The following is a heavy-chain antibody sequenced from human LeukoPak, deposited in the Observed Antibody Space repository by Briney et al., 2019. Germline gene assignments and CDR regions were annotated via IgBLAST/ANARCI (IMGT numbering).Heavy chain of an antibody. J-gene: IGHJ4*02. CDR3: AKDRSGGLNYDFWSGQMVY. CDR2: ISGSGGST. CDR1: GFTFSSYW. Sequence: PGGSLRLSCAASGFTFSSYWMHWVRQAPGKGLEWVSAISGSGGSTYYADSVKGRFTISRDNSKNTLYLQMNSLRAEDTAVYYCAKDRSGGLNYDFWSGQMVYWGQGTLVTVSS. D-gene: IGHD3-3*01. V-gene: IGHV3-23*01.